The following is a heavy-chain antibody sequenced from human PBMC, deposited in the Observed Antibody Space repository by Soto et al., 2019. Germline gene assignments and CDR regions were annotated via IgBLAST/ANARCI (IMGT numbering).Heavy chain of an antibody. CDR3: VKDSGGGRICTD. V-gene: IGHV3-23*01. J-gene: IGHJ1*01. CDR2: IGGSGSTT. D-gene: IGHD2-15*01. CDR1: GFFFSGYA. Sequence: EVQLLESGGGLVQPGGPLRLSCAASGFFFSGYAMNWVRQAPGKGLEWVSTIGGSGSTTYFADSVRGRFTSSRDNSKNTVYLQPKSLRADDTALYYCVKDSGGGRICTDWGQGTRVSVSS.